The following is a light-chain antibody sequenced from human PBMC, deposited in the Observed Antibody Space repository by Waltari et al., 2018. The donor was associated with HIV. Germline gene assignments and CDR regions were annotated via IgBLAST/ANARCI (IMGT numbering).Light chain of an antibody. V-gene: IGKV3-15*01. CDR2: GSS. CDR1: QSVTSN. J-gene: IGKJ1*01. CDR3: QQYYTWT. Sequence: EIVVTQSPATVSVSPGDTATLSCRASQSVTSNLAWYQQKPGQAPRLLIYGSSTRAPGIPARFAGSGSGTEFTLTISSLQSEDFAVYYCQQYYTWTFGQGTKVDIK.